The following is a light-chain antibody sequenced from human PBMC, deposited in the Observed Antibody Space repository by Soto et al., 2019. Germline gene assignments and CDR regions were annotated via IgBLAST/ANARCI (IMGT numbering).Light chain of an antibody. J-gene: IGKJ5*01. Sequence: DIQMTQSPSTLSASVGDRVTITCRASQSISNWLARYQQKPGKAPKLLIYRASTLESGVPSRFSGSGSGTEFTLTISSLQPDDFAVYYCQQRGDWPPITFGQGTRLEI. CDR2: RAS. V-gene: IGKV1-5*03. CDR1: QSISNW. CDR3: QQRGDWPPIT.